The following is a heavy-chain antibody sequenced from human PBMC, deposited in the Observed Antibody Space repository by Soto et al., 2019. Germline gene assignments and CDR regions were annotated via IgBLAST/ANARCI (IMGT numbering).Heavy chain of an antibody. J-gene: IGHJ4*02. CDR2: IYYSGST. CDR1: GGSISSGDYY. Sequence: SETLSLTCTVSGGSISSGDYYWSWIRQPPGKGLEWIGYIYYSGSTYYNPSLKSRVTISVDTSKNQFSLKLSSVTAADTAVYYCARETGYSGYEKNFDYWGQGTLVTVSS. D-gene: IGHD5-12*01. V-gene: IGHV4-30-4*01. CDR3: ARETGYSGYEKNFDY.